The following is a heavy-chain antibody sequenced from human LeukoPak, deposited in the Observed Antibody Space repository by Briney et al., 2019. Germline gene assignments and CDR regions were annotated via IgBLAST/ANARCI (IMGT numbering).Heavy chain of an antibody. D-gene: IGHD6-13*01. CDR1: GFTFDDYG. J-gene: IGHJ6*03. Sequence: GGYLRLSCAASGFTFDDYGMSWVRQAPGKGLEWVSGINWNGGSTGYADSVKGRFTISRDNAKNSLYLQMNSLRAEDTALYYCAREDIAAAVSDYYMDVWGKGTTVTVSS. CDR2: INWNGGST. V-gene: IGHV3-20*04. CDR3: AREDIAAAVSDYYMDV.